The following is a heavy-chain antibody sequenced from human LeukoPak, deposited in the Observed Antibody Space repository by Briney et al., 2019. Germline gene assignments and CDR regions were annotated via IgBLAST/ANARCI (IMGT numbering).Heavy chain of an antibody. D-gene: IGHD3-3*01. CDR2: IYTSGST. CDR1: GGSISSYY. Sequence: SETLSLTCTVSGGSISSYYWSWIRQPAGKGLEWIGRIYTSGSTNYNPSLKSRVTMSVDTSKNQFFLKLSSVTAADTAVYYCARDRYDFWSGQYYYYMDVWGKGTTVTVSS. V-gene: IGHV4-4*07. J-gene: IGHJ6*03. CDR3: ARDRYDFWSGQYYYYMDV.